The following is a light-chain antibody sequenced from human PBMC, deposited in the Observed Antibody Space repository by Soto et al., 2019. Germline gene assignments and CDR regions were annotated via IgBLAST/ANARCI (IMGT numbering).Light chain of an antibody. CDR3: QQYYSTPPT. CDR2: WPT. V-gene: IGKV4-1*01. J-gene: IGKJ5*01. CDR1: QSLLYSSTNKNY. Sequence: DIVMTQSPDFLGVSLGERATINCKSSQSLLYSSTNKNYLVWYQQKPGQPPKVLIHWPTTRESGVPDRFSGSGSGTDFTLTISSLHPEDVALYYCQQYYSTPPTFGQGTRLEIK.